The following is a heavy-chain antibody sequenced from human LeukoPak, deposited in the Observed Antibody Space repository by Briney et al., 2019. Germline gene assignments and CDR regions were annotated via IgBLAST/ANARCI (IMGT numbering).Heavy chain of an antibody. J-gene: IGHJ4*02. Sequence: GGSLRLSRAASGFTVSSNYMSWVRQAPGKGLEWVSVIYSGGSTYYADSVKGRFTISRDNSKNTLYLQMNSLRAEDTAVYYCARVRDGYNTLDYWGQGTLVTVSS. CDR2: IYSGGST. D-gene: IGHD5-24*01. V-gene: IGHV3-53*01. CDR3: ARVRDGYNTLDY. CDR1: GFTVSSNY.